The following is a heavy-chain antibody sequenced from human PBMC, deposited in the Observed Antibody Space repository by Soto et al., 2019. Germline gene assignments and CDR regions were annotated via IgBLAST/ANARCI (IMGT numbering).Heavy chain of an antibody. Sequence: QMQMVQSGPDVKKPGTSVKVSCQASGFTFASSTVQWLRQARGQRFEWIGWVVAASGDTNFAQKFQGRVAMTSDMSTRTAYMELSGLRPDDTAVYYCVVVLSRAPAGARAWGQGTLVTVAS. V-gene: IGHV1-58*01. J-gene: IGHJ1*01. CDR2: VVAASGDT. D-gene: IGHD3-10*01. CDR1: GFTFASST. CDR3: VVVLSRAPAGARA.